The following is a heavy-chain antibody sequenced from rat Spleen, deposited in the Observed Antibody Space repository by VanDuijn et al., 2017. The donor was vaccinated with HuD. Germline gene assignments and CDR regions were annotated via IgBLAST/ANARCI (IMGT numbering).Heavy chain of an antibody. D-gene: IGHD1-11*01. CDR3: AINYGGPWFAF. CDR1: GFSLTSNS. V-gene: IGHV2-1*01. CDR2: IWSDGST. J-gene: IGHJ3*01. Sequence: QVQLKESGPGLVQPSQTLSLTCTVSGFSLTSNSVSWVRQPPGKGLEWMGAIWSDGSTDYNSALKSRLSISRDTSKSQVFLKMNSLQTEDTAMYFCAINYGGPWFAFWGQGTLVTVSS.